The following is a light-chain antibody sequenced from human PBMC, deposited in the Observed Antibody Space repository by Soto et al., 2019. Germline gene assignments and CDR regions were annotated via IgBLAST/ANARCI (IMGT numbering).Light chain of an antibody. CDR2: GAS. V-gene: IGKV3-20*01. CDR3: QQYGSLSGT. Sequence: EIVLTQSPGTLSLSPGERATLSCRASQSVTSDYLAWYQQKPGQAPRLLIHGASSRATGIPDRFSGSGSGTDFTLTISRLEPEDFAVYYCQQYGSLSGTFGQGTKVDIK. CDR1: QSVTSDY. J-gene: IGKJ1*01.